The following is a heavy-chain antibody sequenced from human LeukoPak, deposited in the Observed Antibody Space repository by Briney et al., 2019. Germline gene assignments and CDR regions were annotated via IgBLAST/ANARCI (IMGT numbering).Heavy chain of an antibody. CDR2: IKEDGSEK. Sequence: GGSLRLSCAASGFTFSSYSMNWVRQAPGKGLEWVANIKEDGSEKYYVDAVKGRFTISRDNAKKSLFLQMNSLRAEDTAVYYCARDQYYSSSAWGQGTLVTVSS. CDR3: ARDQYYSSSA. V-gene: IGHV3-7*03. D-gene: IGHD6-19*01. J-gene: IGHJ5*02. CDR1: GFTFSSYS.